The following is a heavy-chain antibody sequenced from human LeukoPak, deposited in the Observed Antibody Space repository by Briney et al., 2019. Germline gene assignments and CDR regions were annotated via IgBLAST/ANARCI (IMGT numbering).Heavy chain of an antibody. V-gene: IGHV3-7*01. CDR3: ARDGTAAGLYFDL. CDR1: GFTFSDYW. J-gene: IGHJ4*02. Sequence: GGSLRLSRAVSGFTFSDYWMNWVRQAPGKGLESVASIRQDGGEKSYVDSVKGRLTISRDNTKHSLYLQMSSLRAEDTGVYYCARDGTAAGLYFDLWGQGTLVTVSS. D-gene: IGHD6-13*01. CDR2: IRQDGGEK.